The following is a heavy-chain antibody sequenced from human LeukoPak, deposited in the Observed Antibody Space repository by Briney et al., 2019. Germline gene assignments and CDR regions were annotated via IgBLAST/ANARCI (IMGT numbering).Heavy chain of an antibody. J-gene: IGHJ4*02. CDR2: ISVANGNT. Sequence: ASVKVSCKASGYTSTNYAIHWLRQAPEQKLEWLGWISVANGNTKYSQKFQGRVTFTRDTSATTVHMELSSLGSEDTGVYYCARDPGGSYQYYFDYWGQGTLVTVSS. D-gene: IGHD3-10*01. V-gene: IGHV1-3*01. CDR1: GYTSTNYA. CDR3: ARDPGGSYQYYFDY.